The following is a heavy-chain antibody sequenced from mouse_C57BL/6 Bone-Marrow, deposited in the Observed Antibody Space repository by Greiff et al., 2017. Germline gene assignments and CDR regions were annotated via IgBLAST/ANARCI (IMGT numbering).Heavy chain of an antibody. Sequence: QVQLQQPGAELVKPGASVKLSCKASGYTFTSYWMQWVKQRPGQGLEWIGEIDPSDSYTNYNQKFKGKATLTVDTSSSTAYMQLSSLTSEDSAVYYCESERGFLYYFDYWGQGTTLTVSS. CDR3: ESERGFLYYFDY. V-gene: IGHV1-50*01. CDR1: GYTFTSYW. J-gene: IGHJ2*01. CDR2: IDPSDSYT.